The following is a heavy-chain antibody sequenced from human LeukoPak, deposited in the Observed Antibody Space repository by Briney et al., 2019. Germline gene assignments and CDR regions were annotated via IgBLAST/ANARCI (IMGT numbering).Heavy chain of an antibody. V-gene: IGHV4-39*01. CDR2: IHYSGTT. CDR3: ARRPPRSYFDY. J-gene: IGHJ4*02. Sequence: PSETLPLTCIVSGDSLRSGNYYWQWIRQPPEEGREWIGSIHYSGTTYYHPSLKSRVTISVDTSKNQFSLRLNSVTATDTAFYYCARRPPRSYFDYWGQGILVTVSS. CDR1: GDSLRSGNYY.